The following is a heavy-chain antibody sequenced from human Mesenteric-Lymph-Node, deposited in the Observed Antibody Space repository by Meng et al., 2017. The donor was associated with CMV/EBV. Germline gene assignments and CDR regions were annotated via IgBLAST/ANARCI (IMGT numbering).Heavy chain of an antibody. V-gene: IGHV3-21*01. Sequence: GESLKISCAAFGFTFSNFNMNWVRQAPGKGLEWVSSISSRSSHIYYADSVKGRFTISRDNAKNSLYLHMNSLRAEDTAVYYCAMFDKIVYFDPWGQGTLVTVSS. CDR1: GFTFSNFN. CDR2: ISSRSSHI. J-gene: IGHJ5*02. CDR3: AMFDKIVYFDP. D-gene: IGHD3-10*02.